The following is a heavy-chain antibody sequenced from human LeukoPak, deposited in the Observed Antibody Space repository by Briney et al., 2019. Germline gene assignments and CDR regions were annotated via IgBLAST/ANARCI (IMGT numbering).Heavy chain of an antibody. V-gene: IGHV3-43*02. CDR3: AKAGVEMATIGVDY. Sequence: GSLRLSCAASGFTFDDYAMHWVRQAPGKGLEWVSLISGDGGSTYYADSVKGRFTISRDNSKNSLYLQMNSLRTEDTASYYCAKAGVEMATIGVDYWGQGTLVTVSS. J-gene: IGHJ4*02. CDR1: GFTFDDYA. CDR2: ISGDGGST. D-gene: IGHD5-24*01.